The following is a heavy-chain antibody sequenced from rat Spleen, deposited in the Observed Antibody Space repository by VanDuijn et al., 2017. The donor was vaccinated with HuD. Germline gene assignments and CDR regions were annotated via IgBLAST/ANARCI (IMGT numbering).Heavy chain of an antibody. D-gene: IGHD1-12*02. Sequence: EVQLVETGGGLVQPGRSLKLSCAASGFTFSDYYMAWVRQAPKKGLEWVASISPSGGSTYYRDSVKGRFTISRDNAKSTLYLQMDSLRSEDTATYYCARPDYYYDGSYYSPFAYWGQGTLVTVSS. CDR2: ISPSGGST. CDR3: ARPDYYYDGSYYSPFAY. J-gene: IGHJ3*01. V-gene: IGHV5-25*01. CDR1: GFTFSDYY.